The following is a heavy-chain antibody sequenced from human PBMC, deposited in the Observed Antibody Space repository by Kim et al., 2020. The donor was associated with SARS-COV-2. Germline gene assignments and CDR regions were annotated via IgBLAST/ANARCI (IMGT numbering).Heavy chain of an antibody. V-gene: IGHV3-11*03. J-gene: IGHJ4*02. D-gene: IGHD3-10*01. CDR2: ISSTSSST. CDR1: GFTFSDFY. CDR3: ARILEGSGSFDY. Sequence: GGSLRLSCAASGFTFSDFYMSWIRQTPGKGLEWISYISSTSSSTNYADSVKGRFTISRDNAKNSLYLQMNSLRAEDTAVYYCARILEGSGSFDYWGQGTLGTASS.